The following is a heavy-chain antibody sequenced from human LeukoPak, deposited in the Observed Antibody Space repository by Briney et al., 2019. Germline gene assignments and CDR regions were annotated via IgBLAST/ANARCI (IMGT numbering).Heavy chain of an antibody. CDR2: IYYSGST. J-gene: IGHJ3*02. CDR3: ARRHSSSWNHAFDI. D-gene: IGHD6-13*01. Sequence: TSETLSLTCTVSGGSISSSSYYWGWIRQPPGKGLEWIGSIYYSGSTYYNPSLKSRVTISVDTSKNQFSLKLSSVTAADTAVYYCARRHSSSWNHAFDIWGQGTMVTVSS. V-gene: IGHV4-39*01. CDR1: GGSISSSSYY.